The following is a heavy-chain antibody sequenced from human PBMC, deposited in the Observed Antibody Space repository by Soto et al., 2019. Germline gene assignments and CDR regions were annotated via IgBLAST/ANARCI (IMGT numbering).Heavy chain of an antibody. J-gene: IGHJ4*02. V-gene: IGHV4-34*01. D-gene: IGHD3-10*01. CDR3: ARDLLWFGEPYYFDY. CDR2: INHSGST. Sequence: SETLSLTCTVSGGSISSYYWSWIRQPPGKGLEWIGEINHSGSTNYNPSLKSRVTISVDTSKNQFSLKLSSVTAADTAVYYCARDLLWFGEPYYFDYWGQGTLVTVSS. CDR1: GGSISSYY.